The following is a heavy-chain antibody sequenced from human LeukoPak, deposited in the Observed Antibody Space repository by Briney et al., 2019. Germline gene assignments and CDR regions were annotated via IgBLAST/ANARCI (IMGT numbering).Heavy chain of an antibody. CDR1: GFTFSSYG. J-gene: IGHJ4*02. D-gene: IGHD2/OR15-2a*01. CDR2: IWYDGSNK. Sequence: GESLKISCAASGFTFSSYGMHWVRQAPGKGLEWVAVIWYDGSNKYYADSVKGRFTISRDNSKNTLYLQMNSLRAEDTAVYYCARDQERGVSIFGFDYWGQGTLVTVSS. CDR3: ARDQERGVSIFGFDY. V-gene: IGHV3-33*01.